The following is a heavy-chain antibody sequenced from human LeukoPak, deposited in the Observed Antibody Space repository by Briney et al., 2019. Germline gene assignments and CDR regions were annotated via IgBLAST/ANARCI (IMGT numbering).Heavy chain of an antibody. CDR3: ARSDSSFDYYYGMDV. Sequence: ASVKVSCKASGYTFTSYDINWVRQAPGQGLEWMGWMNPNSGNTGYAQKFQGRVTMTRNTSISTAYMELSSLRSEDTAVYYCARSDSSFDYYYGMDVWGQGTTVTVSS. CDR2: MNPNSGNT. V-gene: IGHV1-8*01. CDR1: GYTFTSYD. D-gene: IGHD6-6*01. J-gene: IGHJ6*02.